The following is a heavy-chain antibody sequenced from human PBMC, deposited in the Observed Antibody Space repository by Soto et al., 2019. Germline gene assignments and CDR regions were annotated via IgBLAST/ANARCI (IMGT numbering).Heavy chain of an antibody. CDR3: SPLMGSTTTAADF. CDR1: GYSFATYW. CDR2: IYPGDSDT. J-gene: IGHJ4*02. D-gene: IGHD1-26*01. Sequence: HGESLKISCKGSGYSFATYWIGWVRQMPGKGLEWMGIIYPGDSDTRYSPSFQGQVTISADRSISTAYLQWSSLRASDTAMFYCSPLMGSTTTAADFWGQGTLVTVSS. V-gene: IGHV5-51*01.